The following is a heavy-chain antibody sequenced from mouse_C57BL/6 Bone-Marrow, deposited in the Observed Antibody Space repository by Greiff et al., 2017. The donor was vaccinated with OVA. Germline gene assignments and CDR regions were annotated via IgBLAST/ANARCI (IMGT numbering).Heavy chain of an antibody. CDR1: GYTFTEYT. CDR2: FYLGSGSI. D-gene: IGHD3-1*01. Sequence: VQRVESGAELVKPGASVKLSCKASGYTFTEYTIHWVKQRSGQGLEWIGWFYLGSGSIKYNEKFKDKATLTADKSSSTVYMELSRLTSEDSAVYFCARHEAGYDAMDYWGQGTSVTVSS. V-gene: IGHV1-62-2*01. J-gene: IGHJ4*01. CDR3: ARHEAGYDAMDY.